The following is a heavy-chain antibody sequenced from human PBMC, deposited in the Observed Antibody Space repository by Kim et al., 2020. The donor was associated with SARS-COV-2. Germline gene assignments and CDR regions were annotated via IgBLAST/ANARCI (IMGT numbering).Heavy chain of an antibody. D-gene: IGHD2-2*01. CDR3: ARGCSSTSCYGPNYYYYGMDV. CDR1: GFTFSSYG. CDR2: ISYDGSNK. V-gene: IGHV3-33*05. J-gene: IGHJ6*02. Sequence: GGSLRLSCAASGFTFSSYGMHWVRQAPGKGLEWVAVISYDGSNKYYADSVKGRFTISRDNSKNTLYLQMNSLRAEDTAVYYCARGCSSTSCYGPNYYYYGMDVWGQGTTVTVSS.